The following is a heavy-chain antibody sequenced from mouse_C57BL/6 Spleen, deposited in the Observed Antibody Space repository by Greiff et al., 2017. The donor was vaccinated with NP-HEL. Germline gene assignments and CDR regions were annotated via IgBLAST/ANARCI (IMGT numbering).Heavy chain of an antibody. CDR1: GFTFSSYA. CDR3: ARETAQARGFAY. J-gene: IGHJ3*01. D-gene: IGHD3-2*02. Sequence: EVMLVESGGGLVKPGGSLKLSCAASGFTFSSYAMSWVRQTPEKRLEWVATISDGGSYTYYPDNVKGRFTISRDNAKNNLYLQMSHLKSEDTAMYYCARETAQARGFAYWGQGTLVTVSA. CDR2: ISDGGSYT. V-gene: IGHV5-4*01.